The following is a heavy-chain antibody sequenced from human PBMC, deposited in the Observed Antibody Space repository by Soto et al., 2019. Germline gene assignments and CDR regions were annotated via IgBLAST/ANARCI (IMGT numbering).Heavy chain of an antibody. D-gene: IGHD5-18*01. CDR1: GGSISSGGYY. CDR2: IYYSGST. CDR3: ARDKVEGYRYYYGMDV. V-gene: IGHV4-31*03. J-gene: IGHJ6*02. Sequence: QVQLQESGPGLVKPSQTLSLTCTVSGGSISSGGYYWSWIRQHPGKGLEWIGYIYYSGSTYYNPSHKSRVTISVDTSKNQFSLKLSSVTGADTAVYYCARDKVEGYRYYYGMDVWGQGTTVTVS.